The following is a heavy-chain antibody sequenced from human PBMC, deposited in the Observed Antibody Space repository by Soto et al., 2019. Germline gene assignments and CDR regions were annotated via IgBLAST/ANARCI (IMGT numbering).Heavy chain of an antibody. CDR1: GGSFSGYD. CDR3: ARAGPIVVLPAARDVPRYYSYMDV. J-gene: IGHJ6*03. Sequence: SETLCLTCAVYGGSFSGYDWSWVRQTPGKGLEWIGEINHRGSTNYNPSLKSRVTRSVDTSKNQFSLKLSYVTAADMAAYYCARAGPIVVLPAARDVPRYYSYMDVWGKGTMVTVSS. D-gene: IGHD2-2*01. V-gene: IGHV4-34*01. CDR2: INHRGST.